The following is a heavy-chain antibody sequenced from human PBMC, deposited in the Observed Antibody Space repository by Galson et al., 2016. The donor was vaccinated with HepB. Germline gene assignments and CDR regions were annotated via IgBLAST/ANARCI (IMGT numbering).Heavy chain of an antibody. Sequence: SVKVSCKASGYTLSSLYMHWVRQAPGQGLEWMGRIDPSGGYTVYAQKFQGRVTMTRDTSTSTVYMELSRLRNDDTAVYHCASAVDYVDPDALDIWCHGTKVTVSS. D-gene: IGHD4-17*01. CDR3: ASAVDYVDPDALDI. CDR1: GYTLSSLY. CDR2: IDPSGGYT. J-gene: IGHJ3*02. V-gene: IGHV1-46*01.